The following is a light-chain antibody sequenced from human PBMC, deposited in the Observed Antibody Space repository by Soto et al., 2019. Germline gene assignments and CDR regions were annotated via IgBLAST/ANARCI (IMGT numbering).Light chain of an antibody. CDR2: EGT. CDR1: SSDVGSYNL. CDR3: CSYTSSSTLV. J-gene: IGLJ3*02. V-gene: IGLV2-14*02. Sequence: QSAPTQPASVSGSPGQSITITCTGTSSDVGSYNLVSWYQQHPGKAPKLMIYEGTKRPSGVSNRFSGSKSANAASLTISGLQAEDEAHYYCCSYTSSSTLVFGGGTKLTVL.